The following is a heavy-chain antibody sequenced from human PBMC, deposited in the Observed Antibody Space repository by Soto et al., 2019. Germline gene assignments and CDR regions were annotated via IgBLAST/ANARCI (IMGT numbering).Heavy chain of an antibody. D-gene: IGHD3-10*01. J-gene: IGHJ4*02. CDR1: GYSFTSYW. V-gene: IGHV5-51*01. CDR2: IYPGDSDT. Sequence: GESLKISCKGSGYSFTSYWIGWVRQMPGKGLEWMGIIYPGDSDTRYSPSFQGQVTISADKSISTAYLQWSSLKASDTAMYYCARPASYGSGSYSSDYWGQGTLVTVSS. CDR3: ARPASYGSGSYSSDY.